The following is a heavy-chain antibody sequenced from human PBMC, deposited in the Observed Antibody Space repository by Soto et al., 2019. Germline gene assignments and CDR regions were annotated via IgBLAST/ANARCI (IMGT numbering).Heavy chain of an antibody. CDR3: ARRPYCSGGSCYDAFDI. J-gene: IGHJ3*02. V-gene: IGHV4-59*08. D-gene: IGHD2-15*01. CDR1: GGSISSHY. Sequence: SETLSLTCTVSGGSISSHYWSWIRQPPGKGLEWIGYIYYSGSTNYNPSLKSRVTISVDTSKNQFSLKLSSVTAADTAVYYCARRPYCSGGSCYDAFDIWGQGTMVTVSS. CDR2: IYYSGST.